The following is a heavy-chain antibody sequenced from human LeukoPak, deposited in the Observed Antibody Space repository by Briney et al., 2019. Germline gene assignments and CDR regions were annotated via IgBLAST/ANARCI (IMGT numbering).Heavy chain of an antibody. D-gene: IGHD2-15*01. CDR2: TFYRSKWYN. J-gene: IGHJ4*01. V-gene: IGHV6-1*01. CDR1: GDSVSGNTAA. CDR3: ARAGFCSGSDCYSRFDY. Sequence: SQTLSLTCAISGDSVSGNTAAWNWIRQSPSRGLEWLGRTFYRSKWYNSYAVSVKSRITINPDTSKNHFSLQLNSVTPEDTAVYYCARAGFCSGSDCYSRFDYWGQGTLVTVSS.